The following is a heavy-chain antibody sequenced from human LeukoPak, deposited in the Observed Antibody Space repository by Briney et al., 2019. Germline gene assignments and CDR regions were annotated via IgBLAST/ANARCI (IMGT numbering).Heavy chain of an antibody. Sequence: GGSLRLSCAASGFTFSSYAMSWVRQAPGKGLEWVSAIRGSGGSTYYADSVKGRFTISRDNSKNALYLQMNRLRAEDTAVYYCAKESLDAVPIGYWGQGTLVTVSS. D-gene: IGHD3-3*01. J-gene: IGHJ4*02. CDR3: AKESLDAVPIGY. CDR2: IRGSGGST. V-gene: IGHV3-23*01. CDR1: GFTFSSYA.